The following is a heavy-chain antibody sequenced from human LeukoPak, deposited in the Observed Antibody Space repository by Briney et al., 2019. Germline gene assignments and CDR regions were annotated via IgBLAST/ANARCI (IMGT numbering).Heavy chain of an antibody. J-gene: IGHJ4*02. V-gene: IGHV4-39*07. CDR3: ASGIVGALDY. CDR2: IYYSGST. D-gene: IGHD1-26*01. Sequence: KAGGSLRLSCAASGFTFSSFGMNWVRQAPGKGLEWIGSIYYSGSTYYNPSLKSRVTISVDTSKNQFSLKLSSVTAADTAVYYCASGIVGALDYWGQGTLVTVSS. CDR1: GFTFSSFGM.